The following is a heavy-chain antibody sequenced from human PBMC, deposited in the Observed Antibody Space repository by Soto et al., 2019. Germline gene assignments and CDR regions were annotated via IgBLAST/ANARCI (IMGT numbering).Heavy chain of an antibody. CDR2: INHSGST. D-gene: IGHD1-1*01. CDR3: AGTPHTTLVRYFDY. V-gene: IGHV4-34*01. Sequence: PSETLSLTCAVYGGSFSGYYWSWIRQPPGKGLEWIGEINHSGSTNYNPSLKSRVTISVDTSKNQFSLKLSSVTAADTAVYYCAGTPHTTLVRYFDYWGQGTLVTVSS. CDR1: GGSFSGYY. J-gene: IGHJ4*02.